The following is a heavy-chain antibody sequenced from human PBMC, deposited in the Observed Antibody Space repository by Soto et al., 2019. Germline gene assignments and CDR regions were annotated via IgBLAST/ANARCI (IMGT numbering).Heavy chain of an antibody. J-gene: IGHJ6*02. CDR1: GYTFTSYA. Sequence: QVQLVQSGAEEKKPGASVKVSCKASGYTFTSYAMHWVRQAPGQRLEWMGWINAGNGNTKYSQKFQGRVTITRDTSASTAYMELSSLRSEDTAVYYCARGGPLLPPNYYYYYGMDVWGQGTTVTVSS. V-gene: IGHV1-3*05. D-gene: IGHD5-18*01. CDR2: INAGNGNT. CDR3: ARGGPLLPPNYYYYYGMDV.